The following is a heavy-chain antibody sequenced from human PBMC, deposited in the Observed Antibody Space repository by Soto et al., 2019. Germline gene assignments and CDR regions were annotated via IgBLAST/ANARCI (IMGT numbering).Heavy chain of an antibody. CDR2: IWYDGSNK. V-gene: IGHV3-33*01. CDR1: GFTFSSYG. D-gene: IGHD2-21*01. J-gene: IGHJ4*02. Sequence: GGSLRLSCAASGFTFSSYGMHWVRQAPGKGLEWVAVIWYDGSNKYYADSVKGRFTISRDNSKNTLYLQMNSLRAEDTAVYYCARDQSVQGVDWYFDSWGQGTLVTVSS. CDR3: ARDQSVQGVDWYFDS.